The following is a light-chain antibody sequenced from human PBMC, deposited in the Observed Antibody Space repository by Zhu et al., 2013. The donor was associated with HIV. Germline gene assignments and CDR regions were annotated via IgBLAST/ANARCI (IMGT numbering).Light chain of an antibody. CDR1: QSVGTW. V-gene: IGKV1-5*01. J-gene: IGKJ1*01. CDR3: QQYNGYWT. Sequence: DIQMTQSPSTLSAFAGDRVTITCRASQSVGTWLAWYQQRPGKAPKLLIYDASSLQSGVSSRFSGSGSGTEFTLTVSSLQPDDFATYYCQQYNGYWTFGQGTKVEIK. CDR2: DAS.